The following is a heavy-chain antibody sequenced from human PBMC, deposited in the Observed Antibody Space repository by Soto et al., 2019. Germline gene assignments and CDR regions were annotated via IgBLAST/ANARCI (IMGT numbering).Heavy chain of an antibody. CDR1: GFTFSSYA. Sequence: GGSLRLSCAASGFTFSSYAMSWVRQAPGKGLEWVSAISGSGGSTYYADSVKGRFTISRDNSKNTLYLQMNSLRAEDTAVYYCAKSPGYYDSSGYRFLSPFDYWGQGTLVTVSS. J-gene: IGHJ4*02. CDR2: ISGSGGST. V-gene: IGHV3-23*01. CDR3: AKSPGYYDSSGYRFLSPFDY. D-gene: IGHD3-22*01.